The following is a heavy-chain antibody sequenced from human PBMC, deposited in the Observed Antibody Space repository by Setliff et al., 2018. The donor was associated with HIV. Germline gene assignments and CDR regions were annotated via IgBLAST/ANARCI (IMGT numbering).Heavy chain of an antibody. J-gene: IGHJ4*02. CDR1: GYTFTSYA. D-gene: IGHD6-13*01. V-gene: IGHV1-3*04. Sequence: ASVKVSCKASGYTFTSYAMHWVRQAPGQSLEWMGRISTGNGDTRYSENFQGRVTITRDTSASTAYMELSSLRSEDTAVYYCAREHSTTWPYFDFWGQGTLVTVSS. CDR2: ISTGNGDT. CDR3: AREHSTTWPYFDF.